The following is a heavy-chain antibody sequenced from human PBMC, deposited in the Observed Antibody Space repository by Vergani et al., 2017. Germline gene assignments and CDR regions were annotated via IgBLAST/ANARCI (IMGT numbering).Heavy chain of an antibody. CDR3: ATWSVAAGIAARPEAWFDP. CDR1: GYTFTSYD. V-gene: IGHV1-8*01. Sequence: QVQLVQSGAEVKKPGASVKVSCKASGYTFTSYDINWVRQATGQGLEWMGWMNPNSGNTGYAQKFQGRVTMTRNTSISTAYMELSSLRSEDTAVYYCATWSVAAGIAARPEAWFDPWGQGTLVTVSS. D-gene: IGHD6-6*01. CDR2: MNPNSGNT. J-gene: IGHJ5*02.